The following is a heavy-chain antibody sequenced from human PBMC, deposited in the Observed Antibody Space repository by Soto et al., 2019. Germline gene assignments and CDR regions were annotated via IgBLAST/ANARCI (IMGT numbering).Heavy chain of an antibody. CDR3: AKDMVVVVTSH. CDR2: ISYDGSNK. J-gene: IGHJ4*02. Sequence: QVQLVESGGGVVQPGRSLRLSCAASGFTFSSYGMHWVRQAPGKGLEWVAVISYDGSNKYYADSVKGRFTISRDNSKNTLYLQMNSLRAEDTAVYYCAKDMVVVVTSHWGQGTLVTVSS. D-gene: IGHD2-21*02. V-gene: IGHV3-30*18. CDR1: GFTFSSYG.